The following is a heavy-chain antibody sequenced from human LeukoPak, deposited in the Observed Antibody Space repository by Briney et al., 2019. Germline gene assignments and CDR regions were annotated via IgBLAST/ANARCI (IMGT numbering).Heavy chain of an antibody. V-gene: IGHV4-30-4*01. CDR3: ARPYGRYYGSGSSSDAFDI. J-gene: IGHJ3*02. D-gene: IGHD3-10*01. CDR2: IYYSGST. CDR1: GGSISSGDYY. Sequence: PSQTLSLTCTVSGGSISSGDYYWSWIRQPPGKGPEWIGYIYYSGSTYYNPSLKSRVTISVDTSKNQFSLKLSSVTAADTAVYYCARPYGRYYGSGSSSDAFDIWGQGTMVTVSS.